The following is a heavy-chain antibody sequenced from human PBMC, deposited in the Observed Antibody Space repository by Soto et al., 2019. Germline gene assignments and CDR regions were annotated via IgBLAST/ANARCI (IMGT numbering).Heavy chain of an antibody. V-gene: IGHV4-61*01. J-gene: IGHJ4*02. CDR2: IYYSGST. D-gene: IGHD3-22*01. CDR1: GGSVSSGSYY. Sequence: QVQLQESGPGLVKPSETLSLTCTVSGGSVSSGSYYWSWIRQPPGKGLEWIGYIYYSGSTNYNPSLRSRVTISVDTSKNPFSLKLSSVTAADTAVYYCARTVGTYYYDSSGYYAPPYYFDYWGQGTLVTVSS. CDR3: ARTVGTYYYDSSGYYAPPYYFDY.